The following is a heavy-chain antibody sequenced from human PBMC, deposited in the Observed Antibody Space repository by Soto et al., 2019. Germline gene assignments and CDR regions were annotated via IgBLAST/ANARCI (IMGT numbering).Heavy chain of an antibody. CDR3: ARDFSRSVAFDI. CDR1: GFTFSSYS. V-gene: IGHV3-21*01. D-gene: IGHD3-10*01. J-gene: IGHJ3*02. CDR2: ISSSSSYI. Sequence: GGSLRLSCAASGFTFSSYSMNWVRQAPGKGLEWVSSISSSSSYIYYADSVKGRFTISRDNAKNSLYLQMNSLRAEDTAVYYCARDFSRSVAFDIWGQGTMVTVSS.